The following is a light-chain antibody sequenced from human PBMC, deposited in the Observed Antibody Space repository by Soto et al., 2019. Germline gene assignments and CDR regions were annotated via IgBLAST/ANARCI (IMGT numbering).Light chain of an antibody. Sequence: QSVLTQPPSVSAAPGQTVTISCSGSGSNIGSNSVSWYQQVPGTAPKLLLYDNNKRPPGIPDRFFGSKSGTSATLGITGLQTADEADYYCGTWESYLSVGVFGGGTQRTVL. CDR2: DNN. CDR1: GSNIGSNS. CDR3: GTWESYLSVGV. J-gene: IGLJ2*01. V-gene: IGLV1-51*01.